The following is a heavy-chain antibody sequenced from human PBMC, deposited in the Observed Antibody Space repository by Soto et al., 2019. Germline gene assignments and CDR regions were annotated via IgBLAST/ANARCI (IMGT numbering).Heavy chain of an antibody. V-gene: IGHV4-39*01. CDR1: GGSFSSGTYY. CDR2: GFHTGTT. Sequence: QLQLQESGPGLVKPSETLSLTCTVSGGSFSSGTYYWGWIRQSPGKGLEWIGNGFHTGTTHDNPSLKSRVTISVDTPKHEFSLRLSSVTAADTAVYYCARLDYGNGMDVWGQGTTVTVSS. J-gene: IGHJ6*02. D-gene: IGHD3-10*01. CDR3: ARLDYGNGMDV.